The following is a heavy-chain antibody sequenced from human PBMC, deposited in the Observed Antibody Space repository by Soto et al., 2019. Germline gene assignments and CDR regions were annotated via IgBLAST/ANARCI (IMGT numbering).Heavy chain of an antibody. D-gene: IGHD6-19*01. CDR1: SDSISSYY. V-gene: IGHV4-59*01. CDR2: TDYSGNT. Sequence: QVQLQESGPGLVRPSETLSLTCTVSSDSISSYYWIWIRQSPGKGLEWIGYTDYSGNTNYKPSQKGLKTKSGDTYKSQCSPGRSSVTAAYTAVYYCARAVGDPLYDLDDWGQGTLVTVSS. J-gene: IGHJ4*02. CDR3: ARAVGDPLYDLDD.